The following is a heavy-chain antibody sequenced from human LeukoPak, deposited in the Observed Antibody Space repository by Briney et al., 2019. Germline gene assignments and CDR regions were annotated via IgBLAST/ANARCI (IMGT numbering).Heavy chain of an antibody. V-gene: IGHV1-8*01. CDR3: ARESPYSSGPDFDY. J-gene: IGHJ4*02. Sequence: GASVKVSCKASGYTFTSYDINWVRQATGQGLEWMGWMNPNSGNTGYAQKFQGRVTMTRNTSISTAYMELSSLRSDDTAVYYCARESPYSSGPDFDYWGQGTLVTVSS. D-gene: IGHD6-19*01. CDR2: MNPNSGNT. CDR1: GYTFTSYD.